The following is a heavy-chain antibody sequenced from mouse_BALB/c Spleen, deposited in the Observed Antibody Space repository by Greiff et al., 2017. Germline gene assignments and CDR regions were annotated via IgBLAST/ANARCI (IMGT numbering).Heavy chain of an antibody. CDR3: TRDPTTVVARYFDV. Sequence: DVHLVESGGGLVKPGGSLKLSCAASGFTFSSYTMSWVRQTPEKRLEWVATISSGGSYTYYPDSVKGRFTISRDNAKNTLYLQMSSLKSEDTAMYYCTRDPTTVVARYFDVWGAGTTVTVSS. CDR1: GFTFSSYT. J-gene: IGHJ1*01. V-gene: IGHV5-6-4*01. D-gene: IGHD1-1*01. CDR2: ISSGGSYT.